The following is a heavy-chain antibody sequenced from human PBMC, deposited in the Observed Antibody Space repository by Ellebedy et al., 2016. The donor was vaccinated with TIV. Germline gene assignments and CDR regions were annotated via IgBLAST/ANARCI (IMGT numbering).Heavy chain of an antibody. V-gene: IGHV1-69*13. D-gene: IGHD4-17*01. J-gene: IGHJ4*02. CDR3: TLGVGDGYSEH. CDR1: GGTFSTFA. Sequence: AASVKVSCKASGGTFSTFAISWVRQAPGQGLEWMGGLVPRFNAGNYAHRFQGRVTITAVASTATAYIELSRLTSEDTAVYYFTLGVGDGYSEHWGQGTLVTVSS. CDR2: LVPRFNAG.